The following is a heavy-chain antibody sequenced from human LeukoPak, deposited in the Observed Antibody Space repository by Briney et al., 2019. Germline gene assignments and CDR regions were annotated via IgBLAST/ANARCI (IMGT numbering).Heavy chain of an antibody. CDR2: IYPSGSN. Sequence: PSETLSLTCTVSGGSISSYYWSWIRQPAGKGLEWIGRIYPSGSNHYNPSLNSRVTMSVDTSKNQLSLKLSSVTAADTAVYFCGGYGSGISYPYTWGQGTLVTISS. V-gene: IGHV4-4*07. D-gene: IGHD3-10*01. CDR1: GGSISSYY. CDR3: GGYGSGISYPYT. J-gene: IGHJ4*02.